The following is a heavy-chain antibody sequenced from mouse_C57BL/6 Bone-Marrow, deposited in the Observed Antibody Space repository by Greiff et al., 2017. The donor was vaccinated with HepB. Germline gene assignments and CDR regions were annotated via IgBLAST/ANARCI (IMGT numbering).Heavy chain of an antibody. V-gene: IGHV1-81*01. J-gene: IGHJ3*01. Sequence: QVQLQQSGAELARPGASVKLSCKASGYTFTSYGISWVKQRTGQGLEWIGEIYPRSGNTYYNEKFKGKATLTAEKSSSTASMELRSLTSEDSAVYFCAKNGGSPYYYASSHPFAYWGQGTLVTVSA. CDR3: AKNGGSPYYYASSHPFAY. D-gene: IGHD1-1*01. CDR2: IYPRSGNT. CDR1: GYTFTSYG.